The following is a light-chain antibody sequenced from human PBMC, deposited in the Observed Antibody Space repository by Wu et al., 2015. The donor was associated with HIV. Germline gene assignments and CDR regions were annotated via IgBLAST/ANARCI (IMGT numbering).Light chain of an antibody. CDR2: DAS. J-gene: IGKJ1*01. Sequence: EIVLTQSPATLSLSPGERATLPCRASQSVNNYLTWYQQKPGQAPRLLIYDASKRATGIPARFSGSGSGTDFTLTISSLQSEDFVVYYCQQYNNWPLAFGQGTKVEIK. V-gene: IGKV3-11*01. CDR1: QSVNNY. CDR3: QQYNNWPLA.